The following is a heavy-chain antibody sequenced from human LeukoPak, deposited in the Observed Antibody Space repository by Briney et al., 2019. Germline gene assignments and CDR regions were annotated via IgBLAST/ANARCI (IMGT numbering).Heavy chain of an antibody. D-gene: IGHD6-13*01. CDR3: ARVTYSSSWYVGYYYYYYMDV. CDR1: GFTFSSYA. V-gene: IGHV3-23*01. Sequence: GGSLRLSCAASGFTFSSYAMSWVRQAPGKGLEWVSAISGSGSTIYYADSVKGRFTISRDNAKNSLYLQMNSLRAEDTAVYYCARVTYSSSWYVGYYYYYYMDVWGKGTTVTVSS. J-gene: IGHJ6*03. CDR2: ISGSGSTI.